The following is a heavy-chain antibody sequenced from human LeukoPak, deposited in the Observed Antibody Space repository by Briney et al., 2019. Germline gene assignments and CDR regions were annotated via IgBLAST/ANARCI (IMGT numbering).Heavy chain of an antibody. CDR3: ARSRRGWELLSY. Sequence: KTGGSLRLSCAASGFTFSSYSMNWVRQAPGKGLEWVSSISSSSSYIYYADSVKGRFTISRDNAKNSLYLQMNSLRAEDTAVYYCARSRRGWELLSYWGQGTLVTVSS. V-gene: IGHV3-21*01. CDR2: ISSSSSYI. D-gene: IGHD1-26*01. J-gene: IGHJ4*02. CDR1: GFTFSSYS.